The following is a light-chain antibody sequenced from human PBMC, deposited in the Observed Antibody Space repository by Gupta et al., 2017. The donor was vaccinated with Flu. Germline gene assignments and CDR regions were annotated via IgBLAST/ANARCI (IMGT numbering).Light chain of an antibody. V-gene: IGKV3-15*01. J-gene: IGKJ2*01. Sequence: EIVMTQSPATLSVSPGERATLSCRASQSVSSNLAWYQQKPGQAPRLLIYGASTRATGIPARFSGSSFGTLFTLTISMRHSEDFAGYYCQYVKTWPANTFGQGTKLEIK. CDR3: QYVKTWPANT. CDR1: QSVSSN. CDR2: GAS.